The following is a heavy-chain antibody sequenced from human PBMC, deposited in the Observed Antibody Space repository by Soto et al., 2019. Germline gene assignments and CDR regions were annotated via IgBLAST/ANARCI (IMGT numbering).Heavy chain of an antibody. J-gene: IGHJ4*02. V-gene: IGHV4-4*03. CDR2: IYHSGST. D-gene: IGHD6-19*01. Sequence: PPETLSLTCAVSGASINTNWWSWVRQPPGKGLEWIGEIYHSGSTNYNPSLEGRATISIDKSKDQFSLKLSSVTAADTAVYYCARHIAVPTTRGFDYWGQGALVTVS. CDR3: ARHIAVPTTRGFDY. CDR1: GASINTNW.